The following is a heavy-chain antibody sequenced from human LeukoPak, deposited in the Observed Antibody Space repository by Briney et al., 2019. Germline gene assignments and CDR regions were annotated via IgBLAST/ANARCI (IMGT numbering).Heavy chain of an antibody. V-gene: IGHV1-3*01. Sequence: GASVKVSCKASGYTFTTYSIHWVRQAPGQRLEWMGRINGGNDNTRYSQKFQGRVTITRDTSASTAYMELSSLRSEDTAVYYCARGIVVEPTANWFDPWGQGTLVTVSS. CDR3: ARGIVVEPTANWFDP. CDR1: GYTFTTYS. J-gene: IGHJ5*02. D-gene: IGHD2-2*01. CDR2: INGGNDNT.